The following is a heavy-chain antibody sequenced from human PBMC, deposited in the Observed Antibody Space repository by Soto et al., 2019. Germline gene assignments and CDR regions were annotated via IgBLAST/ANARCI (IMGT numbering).Heavy chain of an antibody. D-gene: IGHD2-2*01. Sequence: PGGSLRLSCAASGFTFSSYGMHWVRQAPGKGLEWVAVISYDGSNKYYADSVKGRFTISRDNSKNTLYLQMNSLRAEDTAVYYCANRYCSSTSCANAPFNEWGQGTLVTVSS. J-gene: IGHJ4*02. CDR2: ISYDGSNK. CDR3: ANRYCSSTSCANAPFNE. CDR1: GFTFSSYG. V-gene: IGHV3-30*18.